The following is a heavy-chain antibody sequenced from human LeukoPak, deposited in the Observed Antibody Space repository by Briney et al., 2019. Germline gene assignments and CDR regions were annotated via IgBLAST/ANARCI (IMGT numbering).Heavy chain of an antibody. CDR1: GFTFSSYG. J-gene: IGHJ4*02. D-gene: IGHD4-17*01. CDR2: ISYDGSNK. CDR3: ANHGDYGDPHFVATQSYFDY. Sequence: GGSLRLSCAASGFTFSSYGMHWVRQAPGKGLEWVAVISYDGSNKYYADSVKGRFTISRDNSKNTLYLQMNSLRAEDTAVYYCANHGDYGDPHFVATQSYFDYWGQGTLVTVSS. V-gene: IGHV3-30*18.